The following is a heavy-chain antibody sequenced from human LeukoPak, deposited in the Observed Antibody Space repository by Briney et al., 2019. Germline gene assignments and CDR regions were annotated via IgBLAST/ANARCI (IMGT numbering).Heavy chain of an antibody. CDR3: AREGVVVVPAVKTTYYYYYMDV. V-gene: IGHV3-30*02. CDR1: GFSFSSYC. Sequence: GSLRLSCETSGFSFSSYCLHWVRQAPGKGLEWVAFIRYDGTNKYYADSVKGRFTISRDNAKNTLYLQMNSLRAEDTAVYYCAREGVVVVPAVKTTYYYYYMDVWGKGTTVTVSS. J-gene: IGHJ6*03. D-gene: IGHD2-2*01. CDR2: IRYDGTNK.